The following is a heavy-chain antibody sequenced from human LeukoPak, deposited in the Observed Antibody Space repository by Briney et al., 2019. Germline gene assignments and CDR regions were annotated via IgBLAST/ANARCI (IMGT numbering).Heavy chain of an antibody. CDR1: GFTVSDNY. D-gene: IGHD6-19*01. J-gene: IGHJ4*02. Sequence: GGSLRLSCAASGFTVSDNYMTWVRQVPGKGLEWISYISSSSGTIHYADSVKGRFTISRDNGRNSLYLQMNSLRVDDTAVYYCARDATPQYSSGWVFFDYWGQGTLVTVSS. V-gene: IGHV3-11*04. CDR2: ISSSSGTI. CDR3: ARDATPQYSSGWVFFDY.